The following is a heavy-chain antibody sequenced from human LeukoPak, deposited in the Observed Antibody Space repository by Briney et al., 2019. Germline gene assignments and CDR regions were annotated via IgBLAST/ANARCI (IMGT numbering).Heavy chain of an antibody. Sequence: GRSLRLSCAASGFTFTSYAMHWVRQAPGKGLEWVAVISYDGSNKYYADSVKGRFTISRDNSKNTLYLQMNSLRAEGTAVYYCARDFDDYVWGSYRPLDYWGQGTLVTVSS. CDR2: ISYDGSNK. V-gene: IGHV3-30-3*01. D-gene: IGHD3-16*02. J-gene: IGHJ4*02. CDR3: ARDFDDYVWGSYRPLDY. CDR1: GFTFTSYA.